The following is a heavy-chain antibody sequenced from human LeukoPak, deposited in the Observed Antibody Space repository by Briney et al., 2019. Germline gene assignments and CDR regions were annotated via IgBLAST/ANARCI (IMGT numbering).Heavy chain of an antibody. CDR3: PRVSGGWAYDY. V-gene: IGHV1-2*02. CDR1: GYTFTGYY. Sequence: VASVTVSCKASGYTFTGYYMHWVRQAPGQGLEWMGWINPNSGGTNYAQKFQGRVTMTRDTSISTAYMELSRLRSDDTAVYYCPRVSGGWAYDYWGQGTLVTVSS. CDR2: INPNSGGT. J-gene: IGHJ4*02. D-gene: IGHD6-19*01.